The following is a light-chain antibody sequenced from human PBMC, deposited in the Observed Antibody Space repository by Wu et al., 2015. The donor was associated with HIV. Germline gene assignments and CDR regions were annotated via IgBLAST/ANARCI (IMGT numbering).Light chain of an antibody. CDR2: DAS. V-gene: IGKV3-11*01. Sequence: EIVLTQSPATLSSSPGESATLSCRASRSVSGTLAWYRQKPGQALRLLIYDASNRATGIPARFSGSGSVTDFTLTISNLEPEDSAVYYCQQHYNWPLTFGQGTRLEIK. CDR3: QQHYNWPLT. CDR1: RSVSGT. J-gene: IGKJ5*01.